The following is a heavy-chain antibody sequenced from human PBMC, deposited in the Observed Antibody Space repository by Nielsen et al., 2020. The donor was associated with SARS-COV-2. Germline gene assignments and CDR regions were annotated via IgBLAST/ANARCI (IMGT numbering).Heavy chain of an antibody. Sequence: GESLKISCAASGFTVSSNYMSWVRQAPGKGLEWVSVIYSGGSIYYADSVKGRFTISRDNSKNTLYLQMNSLRAEDTAVYYCARERITIFGVVIGSDYYYGMDVWGQGTTVTVSS. CDR2: IYSGGSI. CDR3: ARERITIFGVVIGSDYYYGMDV. D-gene: IGHD3-3*01. V-gene: IGHV3-66*01. J-gene: IGHJ6*02. CDR1: GFTVSSNY.